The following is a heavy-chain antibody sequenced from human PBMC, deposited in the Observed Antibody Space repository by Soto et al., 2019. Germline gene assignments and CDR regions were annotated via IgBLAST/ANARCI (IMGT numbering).Heavy chain of an antibody. CDR2: ISAHNGNT. D-gene: IGHD1-1*01. Sequence: QVHLVQSGAEVKKPGASVKVSCKGSGYGFTTYGITWVRQAPGQGLEWMAWISAHNGNTNYAQKLQGRVTVTRDTSPSTADIGLRSLRSDDTAVYYCARGRYGDYWGQGALVTVSS. V-gene: IGHV1-18*01. CDR1: GYGFTTYG. J-gene: IGHJ4*02. CDR3: ARGRYGDY.